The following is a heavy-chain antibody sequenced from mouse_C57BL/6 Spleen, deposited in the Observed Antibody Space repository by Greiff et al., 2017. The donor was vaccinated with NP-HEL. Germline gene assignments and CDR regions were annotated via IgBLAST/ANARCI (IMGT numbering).Heavy chain of an antibody. D-gene: IGHD2-4*01. CDR1: GYSITSGYY. Sequence: EVHLVESGPGLVKPSQSLSLTCSVTGYSITSGYYWNWIRQFPGNKLEWMGYISYDGSNNYNPSLKNRISITRDTSKNQFFLKLNSVTTEDTATYYCARDGLYYDYDGFAYWGQGTLVTVSA. V-gene: IGHV3-6*01. CDR3: ARDGLYYDYDGFAY. CDR2: ISYDGSN. J-gene: IGHJ3*01.